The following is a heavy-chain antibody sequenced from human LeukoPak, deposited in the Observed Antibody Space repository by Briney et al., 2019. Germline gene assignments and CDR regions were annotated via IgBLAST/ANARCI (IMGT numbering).Heavy chain of an antibody. J-gene: IGHJ4*02. CDR1: GYTLTNYN. V-gene: IGHV1-18*01. CDR2: INTYKGDT. D-gene: IGHD4-23*01. Sequence: RASVKVSCKASGYTLTNYNISWVRQDPGQGLEWMGWINTYKGDTLYAQKLQGRVTMTADTSTNTAYMELRSLRFDDTAVYYCAREFGHCYGDNCFYFFDTWGQGFRVTVSS. CDR3: AREFGHCYGDNCFYFFDT.